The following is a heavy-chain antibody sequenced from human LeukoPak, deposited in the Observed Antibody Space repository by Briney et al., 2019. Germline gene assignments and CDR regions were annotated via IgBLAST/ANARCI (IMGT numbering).Heavy chain of an antibody. CDR3: AIEYSSSSGAFDI. D-gene: IGHD6-6*01. J-gene: IGHJ3*02. CDR2: IYYDGSNE. V-gene: IGHV3-30*02. Sequence: GGSLRLSCAASGFTFSRHGMHWVRQAPGKGLEWVTSIYYDGSNEDYADSVKGRFTISRDNSKNTLYLQMNSLRAEDTAVYYCAIEYSSSSGAFDIWGQGTMVTVSS. CDR1: GFTFSRHG.